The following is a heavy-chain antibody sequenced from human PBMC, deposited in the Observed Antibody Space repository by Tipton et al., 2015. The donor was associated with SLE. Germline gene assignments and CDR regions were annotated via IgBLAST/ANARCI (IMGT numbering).Heavy chain of an antibody. CDR2: IYYSGST. D-gene: IGHD1-26*01. V-gene: IGHV4-59*11. CDR3: AREGGSYVGDAFDI. CDR1: GGSISSHY. Sequence: TLSLTCTVSGGSISSHYWSWIRQPPGKGLEWIGDIYYSGSTNYNPSLKSRVTISVDTSKNQFSLKLSSVTAADTAVYYCAREGGSYVGDAFDIWGQGTMVTVSS. J-gene: IGHJ3*02.